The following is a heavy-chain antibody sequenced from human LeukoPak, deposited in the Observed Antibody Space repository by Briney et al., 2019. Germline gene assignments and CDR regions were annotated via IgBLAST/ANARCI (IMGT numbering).Heavy chain of an antibody. V-gene: IGHV4-34*01. Sequence: SETLSLTCAVYGGSFSGYYWTWIRRSPGKGLEWIGEINYSGSTNYNPSLRSRVIISVDTSKNQFSLRLSSVTAADTAVYYCARVQVTTQIWGQGTLVTVSS. J-gene: IGHJ4*02. CDR1: GGSFSGYY. CDR3: ARVQVTTQI. CDR2: INYSGST. D-gene: IGHD3-22*01.